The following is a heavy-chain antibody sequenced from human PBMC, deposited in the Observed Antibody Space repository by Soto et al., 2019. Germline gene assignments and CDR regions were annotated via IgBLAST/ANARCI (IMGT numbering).Heavy chain of an antibody. J-gene: IGHJ3*02. Sequence: SETLSLTCAVYGGSFSGYYWSWIRQPPGKGLEWIGEINHSGSTNYNPSLKSRVTISVDPSKNQFSLKLSSVTAADTAVYYCARWEDYDAFDIWGQGTMVTVSS. V-gene: IGHV4-34*01. CDR1: GGSFSGYY. D-gene: IGHD1-26*01. CDR3: ARWEDYDAFDI. CDR2: INHSGST.